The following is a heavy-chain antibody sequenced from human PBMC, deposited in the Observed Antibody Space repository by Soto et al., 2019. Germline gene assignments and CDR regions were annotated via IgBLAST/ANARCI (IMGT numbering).Heavy chain of an antibody. V-gene: IGHV3-21*01. J-gene: IGHJ6*02. CDR2: ISSSSSYI. CDR1: GFTFSSYS. D-gene: IGHD3-10*01. Sequence: PGGSLRLSCAASGFTFSSYSMNWVRQAPGKGLEGGSSISSSSSYIYYADSVKGRFTISRDNAKNSLYLQMNSLRAEDTAVYYCARDGRITMVRGALGGMDVWGQGTTVTVSS. CDR3: ARDGRITMVRGALGGMDV.